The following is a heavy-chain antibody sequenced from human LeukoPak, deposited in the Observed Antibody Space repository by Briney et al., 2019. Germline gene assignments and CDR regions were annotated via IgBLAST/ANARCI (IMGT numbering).Heavy chain of an antibody. CDR1: GFTFSSYS. CDR2: ISSSSSYI. J-gene: IGHJ4*02. CDR3: ARDLTTVTTFDY. V-gene: IGHV3-21*01. Sequence: GGSLRLSCAASGFTFSSYSMNWVRQAPGKGLEWVSSISSSSSYIYSADSVKGRFTISRDNAKNSLFLQMNSLRAEDTAVYYCARDLTTVTTFDYWGQGTLVTVSS. D-gene: IGHD4-17*01.